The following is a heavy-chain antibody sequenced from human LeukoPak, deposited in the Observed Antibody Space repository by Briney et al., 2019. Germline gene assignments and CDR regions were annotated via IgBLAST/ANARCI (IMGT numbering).Heavy chain of an antibody. CDR2: MNPNSGNK. J-gene: IGHJ6*03. CDR1: GYTFTSYD. V-gene: IGHV1-8*01. CDR3: ARTESVDCSSTSCSYYYYYYYMDV. D-gene: IGHD2-2*01. Sequence: GASVKVSCKASGYTFTSYDINWVRQATGQGLEWMGWMNPNSGNKGYAQKFQGRVTMTRNTSISTAYMELSSLRSEDTAVYYCARTESVDCSSTSCSYYYYYYYMDVWGKGTTVTVSS.